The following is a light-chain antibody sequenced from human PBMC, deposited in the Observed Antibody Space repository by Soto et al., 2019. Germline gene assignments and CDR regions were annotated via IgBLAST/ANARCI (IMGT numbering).Light chain of an antibody. CDR3: QQRSNWPLT. V-gene: IGKV3-11*01. Sequence: IVLPQYTGTLSLSPGERAPLSCRASQSVSSYLAWYQQKPGQAPRLLIYGASSRATGIPDRFSGSGSGTDFTLTISRLEPEDFAVYYCQQRSNWPLTFAG. J-gene: IGKJ4*01. CDR1: QSVSSY. CDR2: GAS.